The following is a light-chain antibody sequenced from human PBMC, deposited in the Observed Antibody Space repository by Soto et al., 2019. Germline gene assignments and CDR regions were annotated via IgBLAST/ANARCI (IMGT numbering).Light chain of an antibody. Sequence: EIVLTQSPGTLSLSPGERATLSCRASQSVSSSYLAWYQQKPGQAPRLLIYGASSRATGIPDRFSGSGSGTDFTLTITRLEPEDFAVYYCQQYQSLTFGGGTGGYQ. J-gene: IGKJ4*01. V-gene: IGKV3-20*01. CDR1: QSVSSSY. CDR3: QQYQSLT. CDR2: GAS.